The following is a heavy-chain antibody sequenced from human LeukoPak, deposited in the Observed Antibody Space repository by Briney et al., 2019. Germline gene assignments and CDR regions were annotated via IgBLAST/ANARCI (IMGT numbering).Heavy chain of an antibody. D-gene: IGHD1-26*01. Sequence: SETLSLTCTVSGGSVSSGSYYWSWIRQPPGKGLEWIAYIYYSGSTNYNPSLKSRVTISVDTSKNQFSLKLSSVTAADTAVYYCARWCGSYHYCQLNAFDIWGQGTMVTVSS. CDR1: GGSVSSGSYY. V-gene: IGHV4-61*01. CDR3: ARWCGSYHYCQLNAFDI. CDR2: IYYSGST. J-gene: IGHJ3*02.